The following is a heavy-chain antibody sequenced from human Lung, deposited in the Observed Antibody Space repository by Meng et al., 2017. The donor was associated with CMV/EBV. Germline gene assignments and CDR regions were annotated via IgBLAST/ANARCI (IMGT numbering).Heavy chain of an antibody. CDR2: ISTNTGTP. V-gene: IGHV7-4-1*02. CDR1: GYTFSTYT. Sequence: VQSGAEVKKPGSSVKVSCKASGYTFSTYTINWVRQAHGRGLEWMGWISTNTGTPTYTQGFTGRFVFSLDTSVSTAYLQISSLKAEDTAVYYCARGGNFDPWGQGTLVTVSS. J-gene: IGHJ5*02. CDR3: ARGGNFDP. D-gene: IGHD2/OR15-2a*01.